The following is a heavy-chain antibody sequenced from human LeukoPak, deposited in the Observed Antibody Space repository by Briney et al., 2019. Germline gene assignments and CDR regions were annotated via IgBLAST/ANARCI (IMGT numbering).Heavy chain of an antibody. V-gene: IGHV3-7*05. Sequence: GGSLRLSCTVSEFTFSTSWMNWVRQAPGKGLEWVANLNPDGSVGRYVDSVKGRFSVSRDNGQNTGYLQMNSLRAEDTAVYYCAKRGCDTNGCPYYFDYWGQGTLVTVSS. CDR3: AKRGCDTNGCPYYFDY. CDR2: LNPDGSVG. J-gene: IGHJ4*02. D-gene: IGHD2-8*01. CDR1: EFTFSTSW.